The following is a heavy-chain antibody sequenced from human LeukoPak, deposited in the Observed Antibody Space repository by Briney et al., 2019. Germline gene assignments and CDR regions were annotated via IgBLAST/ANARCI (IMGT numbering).Heavy chain of an antibody. Sequence: GGSLRLSCVTSGFTFTNHWMSWVRQAPGKGLEWVANIREDGGHTNYVDSVKGRFTISRDNAKNSLYLQMNSLRAEDTAVYYCARNSNDYVWGSYRPLLYYFDYWGQGTLVTVSS. J-gene: IGHJ4*02. D-gene: IGHD3-16*02. CDR3: ARNSNDYVWGSYRPLLYYFDY. CDR1: GFTFTNHW. V-gene: IGHV3-7*01. CDR2: IREDGGHT.